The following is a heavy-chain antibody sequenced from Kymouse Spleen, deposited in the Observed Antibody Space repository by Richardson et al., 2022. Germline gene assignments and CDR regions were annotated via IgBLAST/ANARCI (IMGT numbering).Heavy chain of an antibody. V-gene: IGHV6-1*01. D-gene: IGHD6-19*01. CDR1: GDSVSSNSAA. Sequence: QVQLQQSGPGLVKPSQTLSLTCAISGDSVSSNSAAWNWIRQSPSRGLEWLGRTYYRSKWYNDYAVSVKSRITINPDTSKNQFSLQLNSVTPEDTAVYYWHSSGWSSTGTSISGAVAPWSLSPQ. J-gene: IGHJ2*01. CDR2: TYYRSKWYN. CDR3: HSSGWSSTGTSIS.